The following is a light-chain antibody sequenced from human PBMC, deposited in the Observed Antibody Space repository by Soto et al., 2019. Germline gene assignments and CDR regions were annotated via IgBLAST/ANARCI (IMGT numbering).Light chain of an antibody. Sequence: QSVLTQPASVSGSPGQSITISCTGTSSDVGSYNLVSWYQQHPGKAPKLMIYEGSKRPSGVSNRFSGSKSGNTASLTISGLQAKDEADYYCCSYAGSSTFEGVFGGGTKVTVL. CDR3: CSYAGSSTFEGV. CDR1: SSDVGSYNL. J-gene: IGLJ3*02. V-gene: IGLV2-23*03. CDR2: EGS.